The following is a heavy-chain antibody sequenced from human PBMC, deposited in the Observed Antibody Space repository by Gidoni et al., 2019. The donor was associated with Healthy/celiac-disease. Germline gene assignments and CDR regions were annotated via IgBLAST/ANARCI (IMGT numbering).Heavy chain of an antibody. J-gene: IGHJ6*03. CDR2: IYPGDSDT. D-gene: IGHD3-10*01. V-gene: IGHV5-51*01. Sequence: EVQLVQSGAEVKKPGESLKISCKGSGYSFTCYWIGWVRQMPGKGLEWMGIIYPGDSDTRYSPSFQGQVTISADKSISTAYLQWSSLKASDTTMYYCARHSPYGSGSYYYYYMDVWGKGTTVTVSS. CDR1: GYSFTCYW. CDR3: ARHSPYGSGSYYYYYMDV.